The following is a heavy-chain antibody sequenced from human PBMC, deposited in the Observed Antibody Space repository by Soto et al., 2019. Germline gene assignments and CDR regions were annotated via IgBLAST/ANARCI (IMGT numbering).Heavy chain of an antibody. D-gene: IGHD3-10*01. CDR3: ATVLRGVVNWFDP. CDR2: IATYNSNR. V-gene: IGHV1-18*01. CDR1: GDTFTKFG. Sequence: HLVQSGPEVKKPGASITVSCKTSGDTFTKFGLSWVRQAPGQGLEWMGWIATYNSNRNYAQKFRGRLTLTTDTSTSTAYMELKSLRYDDTAVYYCATVLRGVVNWFDPWGQGTLVTVSS. J-gene: IGHJ5*02.